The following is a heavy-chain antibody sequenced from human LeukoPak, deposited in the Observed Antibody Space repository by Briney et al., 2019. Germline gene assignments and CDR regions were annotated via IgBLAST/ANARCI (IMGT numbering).Heavy chain of an antibody. CDR2: ISGSGGST. V-gene: IGHV3-23*01. J-gene: IGHJ4*02. CDR1: GFTFSSYA. D-gene: IGHD3-10*01. Sequence: GGSLRLSCAASGFTFSSYAMSWVRQAPGKGLEWVSAISGSGGSTYYADSVKGRFTISRDNSKNTLYLQMDSLRAEDTAVYYCAKDPGGSGSSDYWGQGTLVTVSS. CDR3: AKDPGGSGSSDY.